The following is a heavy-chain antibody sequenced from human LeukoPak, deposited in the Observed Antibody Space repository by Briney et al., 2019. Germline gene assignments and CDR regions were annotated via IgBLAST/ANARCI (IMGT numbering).Heavy chain of an antibody. V-gene: IGHV3-33*01. D-gene: IGHD3-10*01. Sequence: GGSLRLSCAASGFTFSSYGMHWVRQAPGKGLEWVAVVWDDGSSQNYADSVKGRFTISRDNAKNSLYLQMNSLRAEDTAVYYCTRDQLGTMVRGVDYWGQGTLVTVSS. CDR1: GFTFSSYG. CDR2: VWDDGSSQ. CDR3: TRDQLGTMVRGVDY. J-gene: IGHJ4*02.